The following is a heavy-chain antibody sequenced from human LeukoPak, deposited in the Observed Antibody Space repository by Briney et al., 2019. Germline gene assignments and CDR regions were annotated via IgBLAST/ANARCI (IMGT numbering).Heavy chain of an antibody. J-gene: IGHJ4*02. CDR1: GGSISSSSYY. CDR3: ARGQYSYGYPRNFDY. D-gene: IGHD5-18*01. Sequence: SETLSLTCTVSGGSISSSSYYWGWIRQPPGKGLEWIGSIYYSGSTYYNPSLKSRVTISVDTSKNQFSLKFNSVTAADTAVYYCARGQYSYGYPRNFDYWGQGTLVTVSS. CDR2: IYYSGST. V-gene: IGHV4-39*07.